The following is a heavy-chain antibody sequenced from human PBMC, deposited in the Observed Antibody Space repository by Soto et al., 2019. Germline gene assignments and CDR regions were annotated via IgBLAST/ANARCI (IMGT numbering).Heavy chain of an antibody. CDR3: AKLVTPVPGGSGYSSSWYPLYYYGMDV. CDR2: ISGSGGST. D-gene: IGHD6-13*01. J-gene: IGHJ6*02. V-gene: IGHV3-23*01. CDR1: GFTFSSYA. Sequence: GGSLRLSCAASGFTFSSYAMSWVRQAPGKGLEWVSAISGSGGSTYYADSVKGRFTISRDNSKNTLYLQMNSLRAEDTAVYYCAKLVTPVPGGSGYSSSWYPLYYYGMDVWGQGTTVTVSS.